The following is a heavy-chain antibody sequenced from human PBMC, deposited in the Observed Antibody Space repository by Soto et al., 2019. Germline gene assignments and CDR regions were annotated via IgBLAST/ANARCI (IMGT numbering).Heavy chain of an antibody. CDR1: GYTFINYY. V-gene: IGHV1-46*01. CDR2: INPSGGRT. Sequence: ASVKVSCKSSGYTFINYYVHWVRQAPGQGLEWMGMINPSGGRTTYPQKFQGRVTMTRDTSTSTVYVELSSLRSDDTAVFYCAREKASTSLLTHYYYAMEVWGEGTTVTVS. CDR3: AREKASTSLLTHYYYAMEV. J-gene: IGHJ6*02.